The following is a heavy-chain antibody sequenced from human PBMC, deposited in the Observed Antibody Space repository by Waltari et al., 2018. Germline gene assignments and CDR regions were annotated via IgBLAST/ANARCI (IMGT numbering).Heavy chain of an antibody. CDR2: IYYSGST. CDR1: GGSISSYY. V-gene: IGHV4-59*01. Sequence: QVQLQESGPGLVKPSATLSLTCTVSGGSISSYYWSWIRQPPGKGLEWIGYIYYSGSTNYNPSLKSRVTISVDTSKNQFSLKLSSVTAADTAVYYCARSRDSGYDPIHFDYWGQGTLVTVSS. D-gene: IGHD5-12*01. J-gene: IGHJ4*02. CDR3: ARSRDSGYDPIHFDY.